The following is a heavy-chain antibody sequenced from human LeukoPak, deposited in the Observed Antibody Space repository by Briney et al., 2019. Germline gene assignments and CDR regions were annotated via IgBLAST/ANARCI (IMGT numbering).Heavy chain of an antibody. CDR3: AKDAPTVLILFDY. J-gene: IGHJ4*02. V-gene: IGHV3-53*01. Sequence: PGGSLRLSCAASGFPVSSNYMSWVRQAPGKGLEWVSVIYSSGTTYYADSVKGRLTISRDNSKNTLYLQMNSLRAEDTAVYYCAKDAPTVLILFDYWGQGTLVTVSS. D-gene: IGHD4-23*01. CDR2: IYSSGTT. CDR1: GFPVSSNY.